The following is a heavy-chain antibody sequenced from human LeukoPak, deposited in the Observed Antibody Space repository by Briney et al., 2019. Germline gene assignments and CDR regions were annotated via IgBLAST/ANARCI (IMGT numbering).Heavy chain of an antibody. Sequence: SETLSFTCTVSGGSLSNYYCSWIRQIPGEGLEWIGYIYFTGSTKYNPSFKSRVTMSVDTSKNHFSLKLNSVTAADTAVYFCARRPAGRDWFDPWGQGTLVTVST. CDR2: IYFTGST. CDR1: GGSLSNYY. CDR3: ARRPAGRDWFDP. D-gene: IGHD3-10*01. J-gene: IGHJ5*02. V-gene: IGHV4-59*08.